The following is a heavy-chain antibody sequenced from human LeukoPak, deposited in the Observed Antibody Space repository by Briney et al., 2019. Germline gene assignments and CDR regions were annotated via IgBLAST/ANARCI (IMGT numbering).Heavy chain of an antibody. CDR1: GFTFNKAW. V-gene: IGHV3-15*01. CDR3: TLFYYDSSGYYEAIGYSYGKDV. J-gene: IGHJ6*02. Sequence: GGSLRLSCAASGFTFNKAWMSWVRQAPGKGLEWIGRIKSRTEGGTTDYAAPVKGRFTISRDDSKSMLYLQMNSLKNEDTAVYFCTLFYYDSSGYYEAIGYSYGKDVWGQGTTVTVSS. CDR2: IKSRTEGGTT. D-gene: IGHD3-22*01.